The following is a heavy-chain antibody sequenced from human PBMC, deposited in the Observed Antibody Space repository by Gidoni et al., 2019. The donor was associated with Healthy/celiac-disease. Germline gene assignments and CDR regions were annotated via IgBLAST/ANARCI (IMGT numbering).Heavy chain of an antibody. J-gene: IGHJ4*02. CDR1: AFPFSRYA. CDR2: ISGSGGST. V-gene: IGHV3-23*01. CDR3: AKVNVRIAVAGHFDY. D-gene: IGHD6-19*01. Sequence: EVQLLESGGGLVQPGGSLRLSCAASAFPFSRYAMGWVRQAPGKGLEWVSAISGSGGSTYYADSVKGRFTISRDKSKNTLYLQMNSLRAEDTAVYYCAKVNVRIAVAGHFDYWGQGTLVTVSS.